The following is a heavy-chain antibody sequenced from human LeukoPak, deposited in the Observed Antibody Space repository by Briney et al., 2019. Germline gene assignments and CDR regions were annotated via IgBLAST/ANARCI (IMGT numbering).Heavy chain of an antibody. CDR2: INPNSGGT. V-gene: IGHV1-2*02. CDR1: GYTFTSYG. J-gene: IGHJ3*02. CDR3: ARCSTPHWIFDAFDI. Sequence: GASVKVSCKASGYTFTSYGISWVRQTPGQGPEWMGWINPNSGGTNYAQKFQGRVTMTRDTSISTAYMELSGLRSDDTAVYYCARCSTPHWIFDAFDIWGQGTMVTVSS. D-gene: IGHD1-1*01.